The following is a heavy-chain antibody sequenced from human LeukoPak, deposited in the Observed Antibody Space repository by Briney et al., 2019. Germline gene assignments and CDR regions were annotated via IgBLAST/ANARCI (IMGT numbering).Heavy chain of an antibody. V-gene: IGHV3-33*06. J-gene: IGHJ4*02. CDR3: AKDHYGDYIDY. CDR1: GFTVSSNY. D-gene: IGHD4-17*01. Sequence: PGGSLRLSCAASGFTVSSNYMSWVRQAPGKGLEWVAVIWYDGSNKYYADSVKGRFTISRDNSKNTLYLQMNSLRAEDTAVYYCAKDHYGDYIDYWGQGSLVTVSS. CDR2: IWYDGSNK.